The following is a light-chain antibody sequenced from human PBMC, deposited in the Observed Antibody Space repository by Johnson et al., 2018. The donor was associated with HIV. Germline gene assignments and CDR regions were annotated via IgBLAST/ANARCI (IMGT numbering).Light chain of an antibody. CDR3: GTWDSSLSAGGV. CDR1: SSNIVNNY. V-gene: IGLV1-51*01. CDR2: DNN. J-gene: IGLJ1*01. Sequence: QSVLTQPPSVSAAPGQKVTISCSGSSSNIVNNYVSWYQQLPGTAPKLLIYDNNKRPSGIPDRFSGSKSGTSATLGITGLQTGDEADYYCGTWDSSLSAGGVFRTGTKVTVL.